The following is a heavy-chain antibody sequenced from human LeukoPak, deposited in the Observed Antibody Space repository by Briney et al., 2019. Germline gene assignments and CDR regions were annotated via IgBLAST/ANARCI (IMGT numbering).Heavy chain of an antibody. CDR1: GFTFSSYS. Sequence: GGSLRLSCAASGFTFSSYSMNWVRQAPGKGLEWVAVIWYDGSNKYYADSVKGRFTISRDNSKNTLYLQMNSLRAEDTAVYYCARVGSSWYVGGPDYWGQGTLVTVSS. D-gene: IGHD6-13*01. CDR2: IWYDGSNK. J-gene: IGHJ4*02. CDR3: ARVGSSWYVGGPDY. V-gene: IGHV3-33*08.